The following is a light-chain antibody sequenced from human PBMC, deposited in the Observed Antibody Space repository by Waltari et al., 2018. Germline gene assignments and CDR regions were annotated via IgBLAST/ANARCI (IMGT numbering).Light chain of an antibody. CDR3: QQYYGSLPYT. CDR1: QSVLYSSNNKNY. V-gene: IGKV4-1*01. Sequence: DIVMTQSPDSLAVSLGERATINCKSSQSVLYSSNNKNYLAWYQQKPGQPPKLLIYWASTRESGVPDRFSGSGSETDFTLTISSLQAEDVAVYYCQQYYGSLPYTFGQGTKLEIK. CDR2: WAS. J-gene: IGKJ2*01.